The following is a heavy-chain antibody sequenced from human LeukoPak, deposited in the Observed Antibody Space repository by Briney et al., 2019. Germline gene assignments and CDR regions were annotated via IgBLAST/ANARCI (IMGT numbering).Heavy chain of an antibody. CDR3: ARDPQSTYSGYDNAFDY. V-gene: IGHV3-30-3*01. D-gene: IGHD5-12*01. J-gene: IGHJ4*02. CDR1: GFTFSSYA. CDR2: ISYDGSNK. Sequence: GGSLRLSCAASGFTFSSYAMHWVRRAPGKGLEWVAVISYDGSNKYYADSVKGRFTISRDNSKNTLYLQMNSLRAEDTAVYYCARDPQSTYSGYDNAFDYWGQGTLVTVSS.